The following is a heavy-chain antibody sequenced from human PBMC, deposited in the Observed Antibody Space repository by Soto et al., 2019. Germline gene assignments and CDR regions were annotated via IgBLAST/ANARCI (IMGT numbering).Heavy chain of an antibody. CDR1: GGSISSGGYY. CDR2: IYYSGST. J-gene: IGHJ3*02. D-gene: IGHD3-22*01. CDR3: ARAYYYDSSGYGDAFDI. Sequence: QVQLQESGPGLVKPSQTLSLTCTVSGGSISSGGYYWSWIREHPGKGLEWIGYIYYSGSTYYNPSLKRRVTISVDTSKNQFSLKLSSVTDADTAVYYCARAYYYDSSGYGDAFDIWGQGTMVTVSS. V-gene: IGHV4-31*03.